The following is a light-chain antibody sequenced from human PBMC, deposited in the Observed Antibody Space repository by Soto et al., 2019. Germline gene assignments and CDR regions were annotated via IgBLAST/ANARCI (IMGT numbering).Light chain of an antibody. CDR3: QQYGNSRWT. Sequence: EIVLTQSPDTLSLSPGERATLSCRASQSVSSSYLAWYQQTPGQAPRLLIYGTSNRATGIPDRFSGSGSGTALTLTISRLEPEDFAVYYCQQYGNSRWTFGQGTKVEIK. CDR1: QSVSSSY. J-gene: IGKJ1*01. CDR2: GTS. V-gene: IGKV3-20*01.